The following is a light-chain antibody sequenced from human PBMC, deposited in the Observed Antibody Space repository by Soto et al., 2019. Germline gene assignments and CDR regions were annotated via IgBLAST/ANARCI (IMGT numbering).Light chain of an antibody. CDR3: QQLNSYPRA. CDR2: TAS. J-gene: IGKJ3*01. Sequence: IQLTQSPSSLSASVGDSVNINCRASQGIATFLAWYRHKPGKAPELLIYTASILQSGVPSRFSGSGSGTDFTLTISRLQPEDFATYYCQQLNSYPRAFGPGTKVDIK. V-gene: IGKV1-9*01. CDR1: QGIATF.